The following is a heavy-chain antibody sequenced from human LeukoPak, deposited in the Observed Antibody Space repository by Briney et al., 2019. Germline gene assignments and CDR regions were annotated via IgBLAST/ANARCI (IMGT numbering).Heavy chain of an antibody. CDR1: GGSISSYY. J-gene: IGHJ4*02. Sequence: PSETLSLTCTVSGGSISSYYWSWIRQPPGKGLEWIGYIYYSGSTNCNPSLKSRVTISVDTSKNQFSLKLSSVTAADTAVYYCASFLAVAGTFTFDYWGQGTLVTVSS. CDR2: IYYSGST. CDR3: ASFLAVAGTFTFDY. D-gene: IGHD6-19*01. V-gene: IGHV4-59*01.